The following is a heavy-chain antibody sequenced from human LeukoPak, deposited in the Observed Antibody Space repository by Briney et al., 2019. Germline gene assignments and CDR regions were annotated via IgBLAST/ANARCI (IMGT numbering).Heavy chain of an antibody. CDR1: GFTFSTSA. Sequence: GGSLRLSCSASGFTFSTSALHWVRQAPGKGLEWVAVLLHDGSEKYYADSVKGRFTISRDTSKNMVYLQMNSLRAEETAVYYCARDLGGYGYYGMDVWGQGTTVTVSS. D-gene: IGHD3-22*01. CDR3: ARDLGGYGYYGMDV. J-gene: IGHJ6*02. CDR2: LLHDGSEK. V-gene: IGHV3-30-3*01.